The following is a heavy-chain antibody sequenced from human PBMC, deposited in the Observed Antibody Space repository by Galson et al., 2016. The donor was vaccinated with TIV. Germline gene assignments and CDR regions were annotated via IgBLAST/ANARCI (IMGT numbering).Heavy chain of an antibody. V-gene: IGHV3-21*01. CDR3: AREYETGYSSSWYRFDP. CDR2: ISSSNSYI. Sequence: LRLSCAASGFTFSSCWMSWVRQAPGKGLEWVSSISSSNSYISYADSVKGRFTISRDNAKNSLYLQTNSLRAADTAVYYCAREYETGYSSSWYRFDPWGQGALVTVSS. CDR1: GFTFSSCW. D-gene: IGHD6-13*01. J-gene: IGHJ5*02.